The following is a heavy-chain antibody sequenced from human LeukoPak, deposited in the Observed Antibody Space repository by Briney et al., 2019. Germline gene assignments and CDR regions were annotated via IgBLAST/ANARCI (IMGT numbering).Heavy chain of an antibody. CDR2: INHSGST. V-gene: IGHV4-34*01. D-gene: IGHD3-3*01. CDR3: ARGVLPLRFLEWPECYYYYMDV. J-gene: IGHJ6*03. Sequence: SEPLSLTCAVWGGSFSGYYWIWIRQPPGKGLEWMGVINHSGSTNYNPSLRSRVTISVDTPKNQFSLKLSSVTAADTAVYYCARGVLPLRFLEWPECYYYYMDVWGKGTTVTVSS. CDR1: GGSFSGYY.